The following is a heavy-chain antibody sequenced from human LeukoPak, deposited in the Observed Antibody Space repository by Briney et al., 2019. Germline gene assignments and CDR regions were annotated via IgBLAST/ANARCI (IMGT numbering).Heavy chain of an antibody. CDR2: IEQHGNEK. CDR1: GFTFSSYC. D-gene: IGHD3-10*01. CDR3: AGGDYYGSGSARRHWFDP. Sequence: GASLRLSCSASGFTFSSYCMNWVRQAPGKGLEWVANIEQHGNEKYYMDSVKGRFTISRDNAKNSLYLEMNSLRAEDTAVYYCAGGDYYGSGSARRHWFDPWGQGTLVTVSS. V-gene: IGHV3-7*04. J-gene: IGHJ5*02.